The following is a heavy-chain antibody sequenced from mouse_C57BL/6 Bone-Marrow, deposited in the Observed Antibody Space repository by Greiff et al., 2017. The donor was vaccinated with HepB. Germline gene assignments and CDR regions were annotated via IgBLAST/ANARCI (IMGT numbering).Heavy chain of an antibody. CDR2: ISSGGSYT. D-gene: IGHD2-4*01. V-gene: IGHV5-6*01. Sequence: EVHLVESGGDLVKPGGSLKLSCAASGFTFSSYGMSWVRQTPDKRLEWVATISSGGSYTYYPDSVKGRFTISRDNAKNTLYLQMSSLKSEDTATYYCARPYYDSWGQGTSVTVSS. J-gene: IGHJ4*01. CDR3: ARPYYDS. CDR1: GFTFSSYG.